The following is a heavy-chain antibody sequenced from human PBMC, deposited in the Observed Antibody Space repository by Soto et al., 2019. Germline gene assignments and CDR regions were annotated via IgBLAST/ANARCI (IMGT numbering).Heavy chain of an antibody. CDR2: IRSKVYGGTT. CDR3: TREITIFGVVSLVCDF. V-gene: IGHV3-49*03. D-gene: IGHD3-3*01. Sequence: GGSLRLSCTASGFTFGDYAMSWFRQAPGKGLEWVGFIRSKVYGGTTEYAASVKGRFTISRDDSKSIAYLQMNSLKTEDTAVYYCTREITIFGVVSLVCDFWGQGTQVTVSS. CDR1: GFTFGDYA. J-gene: IGHJ4*02.